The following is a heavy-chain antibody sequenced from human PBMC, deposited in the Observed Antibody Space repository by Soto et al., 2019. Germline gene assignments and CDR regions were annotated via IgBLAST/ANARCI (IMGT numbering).Heavy chain of an antibody. CDR1: GGSFSGYY. Sequence: QVQLQQWGAGLLKPSETLSLTCAVYGGSFSGYYWSWIRQPPGKGLEWIGEINHSGSTNYNPSLKSRVTISVDTSKNQFSLKLSSVTAADTAVYYCARGGYSGGDYWGQGTLVTVSS. D-gene: IGHD2-15*01. J-gene: IGHJ4*02. V-gene: IGHV4-34*01. CDR3: ARGGYSGGDY. CDR2: INHSGST.